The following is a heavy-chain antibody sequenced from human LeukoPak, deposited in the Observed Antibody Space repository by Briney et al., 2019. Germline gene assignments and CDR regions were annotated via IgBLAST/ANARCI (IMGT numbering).Heavy chain of an antibody. CDR3: ARGGVYSTSAVDY. CDR2: INSDGSST. J-gene: IGHJ4*02. CDR1: GFTFDDYG. Sequence: PGGSLRLSCAASGFTFDDYGMSWVRQAPGKGLVWVSRINSDGSSTTYADSVKGRFTISRDNVKNTLYLQMNSLRAEDTAVYYCARGGVYSTSAVDYWGQGTLVTVSS. D-gene: IGHD6-6*01. V-gene: IGHV3-74*01.